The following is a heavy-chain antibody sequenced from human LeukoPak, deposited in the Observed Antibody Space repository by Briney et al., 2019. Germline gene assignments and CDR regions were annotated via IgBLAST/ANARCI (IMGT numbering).Heavy chain of an antibody. CDR3: ARDSDVVVPAASTGYWFDP. CDR2: IIPIFGIA. Sequence: SVKVPCKASGGTFSSYAISWVRQAPGQGLEWMGRIIPIFGIANYAQKFRGRVTITADKSTSTAYMELSSLRSEDTAVYYCARDSDVVVPAASTGYWFDPWGQGTLVTVSS. J-gene: IGHJ5*02. CDR1: GGTFSSYA. D-gene: IGHD2-2*01. V-gene: IGHV1-69*04.